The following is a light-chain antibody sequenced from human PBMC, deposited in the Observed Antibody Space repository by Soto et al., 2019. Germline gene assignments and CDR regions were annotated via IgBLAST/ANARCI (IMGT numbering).Light chain of an antibody. CDR3: QHFNSWPLL. CDR1: QNVNNR. Sequence: EIVMTQSPAMLSVSPGERATLSCRASQNVNNRLAWYQQKAGQPPRLLIYAASTRATGIPARFSGSASGTEFTLTISSLQSEDLAVYYCQHFNSWPLLFGQGTKVDIK. CDR2: AAS. V-gene: IGKV3-15*01. J-gene: IGKJ1*01.